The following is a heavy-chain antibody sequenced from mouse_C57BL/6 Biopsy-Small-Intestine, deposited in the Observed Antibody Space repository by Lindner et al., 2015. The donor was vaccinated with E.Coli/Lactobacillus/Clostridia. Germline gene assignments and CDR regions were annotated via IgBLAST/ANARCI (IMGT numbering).Heavy chain of an antibody. CDR2: IYPRSGDT. D-gene: IGHD1-1*01. V-gene: IGHV1-81*01. J-gene: IGHJ3*01. Sequence: VQLQESGTELARPGASVKLSCKASGYTFTSSGISWVKQRTGQGLEWIGLIYPRSGDTYYSEKFKGKATLTADKSSSTAYMELRSLTSEDSAVYFCARDGSTYGRFAYWGQGTLVTVSA. CDR1: GYTFTSSG. CDR3: ARDGSTYGRFAY.